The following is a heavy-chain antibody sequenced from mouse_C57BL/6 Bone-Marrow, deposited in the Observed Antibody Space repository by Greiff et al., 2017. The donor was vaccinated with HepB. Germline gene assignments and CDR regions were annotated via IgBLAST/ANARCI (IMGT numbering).Heavy chain of an antibody. V-gene: IGHV5-6*01. D-gene: IGHD2-4*01. J-gene: IGHJ3*01. CDR3: ARHDYDVAWFAY. Sequence: EVNVVESGGDLVKPGGSLKLSCAASGFTFSSYGMSWVRPTPDKRLEWVATISSGGSYTYYPDSVKGRFTISRDNAKNTLYLQMSSLKSEDTAMYYCARHDYDVAWFAYWGQGTLVTVSA. CDR2: ISSGGSYT. CDR1: GFTFSSYG.